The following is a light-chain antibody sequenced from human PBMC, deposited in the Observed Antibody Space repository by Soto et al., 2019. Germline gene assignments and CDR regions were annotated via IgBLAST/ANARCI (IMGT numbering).Light chain of an antibody. CDR2: SAS. CDR3: QQSYSTPRLT. CDR1: QSISSY. Sequence: DIQMTQSPSSLSSSVGERVTITCRASQSISSYYNWYHQKTGKAPKLLIYSASSMKSGVPSRFSGSGSGTDFTLTISSRQSEDFATYYCQQSYSTPRLTFGGGTKVEIK. J-gene: IGKJ4*01. V-gene: IGKV1-39*01.